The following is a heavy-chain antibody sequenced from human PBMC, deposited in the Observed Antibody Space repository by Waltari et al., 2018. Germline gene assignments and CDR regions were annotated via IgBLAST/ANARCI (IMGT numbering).Heavy chain of an antibody. CDR1: GLTFSKYW. Sequence: EVQLVESGGGLVQPGGSLRLSCAASGLTFSKYWMSWVRQAPGKGLGGGANKKEEGSGKNYVESVKGRFIISGDNAKNSLYLQMNSLRVEDTAVYYCARDRGYFDYWGQGTLVTVSS. V-gene: IGHV3-7*01. CDR2: KKEEGSGK. D-gene: IGHD3-10*01. J-gene: IGHJ4*02. CDR3: ARDRGYFDY.